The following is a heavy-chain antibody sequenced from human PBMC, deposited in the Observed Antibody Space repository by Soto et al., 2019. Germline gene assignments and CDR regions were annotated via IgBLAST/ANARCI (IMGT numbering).Heavy chain of an antibody. CDR3: TRDPPGTGIDY. V-gene: IGHV3-74*01. Sequence: GGSLRLSCAVSGFTFSSYWMHWVRQAPGKGLVWVSRINPDGSSTSYADSVKGRFTISRDNAKNTLYLQMISLRAEDTAVYYCTRDPPGTGIDYWGQGTLVTVS. CDR1: GFTFSSYW. CDR2: INPDGSST. J-gene: IGHJ4*02. D-gene: IGHD1-1*01.